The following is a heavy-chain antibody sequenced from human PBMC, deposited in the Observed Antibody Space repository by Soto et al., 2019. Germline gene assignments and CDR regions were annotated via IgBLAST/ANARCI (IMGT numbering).Heavy chain of an antibody. J-gene: IGHJ4*02. V-gene: IGHV3-23*01. D-gene: IGHD4-17*01. CDR2: ISGSGGST. CDR3: ARPYGGKGDNDY. Sequence: EVQLLESGGGLVQPGGSLRLPCAASGFTFSSYAMSWVRQAPGKGLEWVSAISGSGGSTYYADSVKGRFTISRDNSKNTLYLQMNSLRAEDTAVYYCARPYGGKGDNDYWGQGTLVTVSS. CDR1: GFTFSSYA.